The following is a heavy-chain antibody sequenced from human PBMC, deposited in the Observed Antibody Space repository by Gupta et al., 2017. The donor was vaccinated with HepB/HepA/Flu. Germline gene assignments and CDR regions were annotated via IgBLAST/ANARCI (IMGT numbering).Heavy chain of an antibody. J-gene: IGHJ4*02. D-gene: IGHD3-3*01. Sequence: EVQLVESGGGLVQPGGSLRLSCVASGFTFSSAEMTWVRQAPGKGLEWISYISGSSRTMYYAESVKGRFTISRDNAKNSLYLQMNSLRAEDTGIYYCAREAPNIHLRFFDYWGQGTLVTVSS. CDR2: ISGSSRTM. CDR1: GFTFSSAE. V-gene: IGHV3-48*03. CDR3: AREAPNIHLRFFDY.